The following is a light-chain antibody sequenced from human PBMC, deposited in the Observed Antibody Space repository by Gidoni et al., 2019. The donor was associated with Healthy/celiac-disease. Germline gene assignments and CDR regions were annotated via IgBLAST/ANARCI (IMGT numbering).Light chain of an antibody. J-gene: IGKJ4*01. CDR2: GAS. CDR3: QQDNNWPPLT. Sequence: EIVMTQSPATLSVSPGESATLSCRASQSVSSNLAWYQQTPGQAPRLLIYGASTRATGIPARFSGSGSGTEFTLTISSLQSEDFAVYYCQQDNNWPPLTFXGXTKVEIK. V-gene: IGKV3D-15*01. CDR1: QSVSSN.